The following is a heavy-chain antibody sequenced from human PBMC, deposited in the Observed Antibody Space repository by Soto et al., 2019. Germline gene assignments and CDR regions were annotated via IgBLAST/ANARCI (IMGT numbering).Heavy chain of an antibody. CDR2: INHSGST. Sequence: PSETLSLTCAVYGGSFSGYYWSWIRQPPGKGLEWIGEINHSGSTNYNPSLKSRVTISVDTSKNQFSLKLSSVTAADTAVYYCARGGSSMSFWITREKYYFDYWGQGTLVTVSS. D-gene: IGHD6-19*01. CDR1: GGSFSGYY. J-gene: IGHJ4*02. V-gene: IGHV4-34*01. CDR3: ARGGSSMSFWITREKYYFDY.